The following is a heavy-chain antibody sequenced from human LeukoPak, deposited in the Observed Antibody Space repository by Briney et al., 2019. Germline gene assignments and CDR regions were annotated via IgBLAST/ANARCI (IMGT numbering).Heavy chain of an antibody. D-gene: IGHD2-15*01. J-gene: IGHJ4*02. CDR2: ISSSGSTI. V-gene: IGHV3-11*01. Sequence: GGSLRLSCAASGFTFSDYYMSWIRQAPGKGLKWVSYISSSGSTIYYADSVRGRFTISRDNAKNSLYLQMNSLRAEDTAVYYCARRYCSGGSCYADYWGQGTLVTVSS. CDR1: GFTFSDYY. CDR3: ARRYCSGGSCYADY.